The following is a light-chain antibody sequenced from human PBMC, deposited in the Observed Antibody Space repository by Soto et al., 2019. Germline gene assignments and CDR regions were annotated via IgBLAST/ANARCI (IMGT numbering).Light chain of an antibody. CDR3: QQYNNWPPT. V-gene: IGKV3-15*01. CDR2: GAS. CDR1: QSISSS. J-gene: IGKJ1*01. Sequence: EIVMTHSPATLSVSPGERATLSCRASQSISSSLAWYQQKPGQAPRLLIYGASTRATGLPARFSGSGSGTEFTLTISSLRSEDFAVYYCQQYNNWPPTFGQGTKVEIK.